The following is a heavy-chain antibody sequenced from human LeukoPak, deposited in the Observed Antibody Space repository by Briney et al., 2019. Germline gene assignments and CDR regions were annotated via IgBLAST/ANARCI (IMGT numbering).Heavy chain of an antibody. CDR2: IDTSGTT. Sequence: SQTLSLTCTVSGGSISSGNYYWNWIRQPAGKGLEWIGRIDTSGTTNYNPSLKSRATVSVDRSKNQLSLKLSSVPAADTAVYYCARGRDDDVWGSYPTCFDYWGQGTLVTVSS. CDR1: GGSISSGNYY. CDR3: ARGRDDDVWGSYPTCFDY. J-gene: IGHJ4*02. V-gene: IGHV4-61*02. D-gene: IGHD3-16*02.